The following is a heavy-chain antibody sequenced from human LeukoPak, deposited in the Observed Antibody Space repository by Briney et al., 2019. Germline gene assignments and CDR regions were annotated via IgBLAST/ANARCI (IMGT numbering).Heavy chain of an antibody. Sequence: SQTLPLTCAISGDSVSTNSATWNWLRQSPSRGLEWLGRTYYRSKWYNDYAVSMKSRITINPDTSKNQFSLQLNSVTPEDTAVYYCARLVGASWFDSWGQGTLVTVSS. D-gene: IGHD1-26*01. V-gene: IGHV6-1*01. J-gene: IGHJ5*01. CDR3: ARLVGASWFDS. CDR1: GDSVSTNSAT. CDR2: TYYRSKWYN.